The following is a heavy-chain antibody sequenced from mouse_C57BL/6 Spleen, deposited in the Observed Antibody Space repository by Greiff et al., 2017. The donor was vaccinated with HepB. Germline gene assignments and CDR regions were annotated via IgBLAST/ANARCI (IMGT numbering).Heavy chain of an antibody. Sequence: QVQLQQSGAELVMPGASVKLSCKASGYTFTSYWMHWVKQRPGQGLEWIGEIDPSDSYTNYNQKFKGKSTLTVDKSSSTAYMQLSSLTSEDSAVYYCARRDVATRVYYYAMDYWGQGTSVTVSS. CDR3: ARRDVATRVYYYAMDY. V-gene: IGHV1-69*01. CDR2: IDPSDSYT. J-gene: IGHJ4*01. D-gene: IGHD1-1*01. CDR1: GYTFTSYW.